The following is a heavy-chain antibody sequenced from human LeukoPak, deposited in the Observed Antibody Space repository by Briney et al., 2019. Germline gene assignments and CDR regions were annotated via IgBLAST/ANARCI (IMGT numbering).Heavy chain of an antibody. D-gene: IGHD2-15*01. V-gene: IGHV4-39*07. CDR2: IYYSGST. Sequence: SETLSLTCTVSGGSISSSSYYWGWIRQPPGKGLEWIGSIYYSGSTYYNPSLKSRVTISVDTSKNQFSLKLSSVTAADTAVYYCARNFAHCSGGSCYSGNLNRFDPWGQGTLVTVSS. CDR3: ARNFAHCSGGSCYSGNLNRFDP. CDR1: GGSISSSSYY. J-gene: IGHJ5*02.